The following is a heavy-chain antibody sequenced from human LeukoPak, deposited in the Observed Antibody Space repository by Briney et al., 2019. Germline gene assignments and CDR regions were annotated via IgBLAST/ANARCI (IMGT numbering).Heavy chain of an antibody. CDR3: AKRTMSAFDS. J-gene: IGHJ4*02. CDR2: ISGSGNGT. CDR1: GFTFRTYA. D-gene: IGHD5-24*01. Sequence: GSLRLSCTASGFTFRTYAMNWVRQAPGKGLEWLSGISGSGNGTYYADSVKGRFIISRDNSKNMVYLQMNSLTVEDTATYYCAKRTMSAFDSWGQGTLLIVSS. V-gene: IGHV3-23*01.